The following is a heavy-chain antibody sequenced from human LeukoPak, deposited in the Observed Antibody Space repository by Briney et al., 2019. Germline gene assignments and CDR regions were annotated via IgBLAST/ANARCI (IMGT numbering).Heavy chain of an antibody. V-gene: IGHV3-23*01. CDR3: ARSVSRIAVAGYYFDY. Sequence: GGSLRLTCADSGFTFSNYAMSWVRQAPGKGLEWVSSISGSGGTTYYADSVKGRFTISRDNSKNTLYLQMNSLRAEDTAVYYCARSVSRIAVAGYYFDYWGQGTLVTVSS. J-gene: IGHJ4*02. D-gene: IGHD6-19*01. CDR1: GFTFSNYA. CDR2: ISGSGGTT.